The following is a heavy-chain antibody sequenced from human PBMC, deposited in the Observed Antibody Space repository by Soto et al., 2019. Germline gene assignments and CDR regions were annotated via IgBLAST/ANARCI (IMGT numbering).Heavy chain of an antibody. CDR1: GYTFTSYD. J-gene: IGHJ5*02. D-gene: IGHD3-9*01. CDR2: MNPNSGNT. V-gene: IGHV1-8*01. CDR3: AREGTYYDILTGYYVYHGGGNWFDP. Sequence: ASVKVSCKASGYTFTSYDINWVRQATGQGLEWMGWMNPNSGNTGYAQKFQGRVTMTRNTSISTAYMELSSLRAEDTAVYYCAREGTYYDILTGYYVYHGGGNWFDPWGQGTLVTVSS.